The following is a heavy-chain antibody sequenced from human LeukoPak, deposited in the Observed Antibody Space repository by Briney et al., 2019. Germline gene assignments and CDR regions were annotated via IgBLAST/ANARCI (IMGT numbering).Heavy chain of an antibody. D-gene: IGHD3-10*01. J-gene: IGHJ4*02. CDR3: ARGASEWFGESTV. CDR2: ISSSSSYI. CDR1: GSTFSSYS. Sequence: PGGSLRLSCAASGSTFSSYSMNWVRQAPGKGLEWVSSISSSSSYIYYADSVKGRFTISRDNAKNSLYLQMNSLRAEDTAVYYCARGASEWFGESTVWGQGTLVTVSS. V-gene: IGHV3-21*01.